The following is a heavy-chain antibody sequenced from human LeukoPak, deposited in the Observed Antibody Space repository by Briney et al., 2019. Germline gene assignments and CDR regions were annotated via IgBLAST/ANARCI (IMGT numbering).Heavy chain of an antibody. Sequence: GGSLRLSCAASGFTFDDYGMSWVRQAPGKGLEWVSGINWNGGSTGYADSVKGRFTISRDNAKNSLYLQMNSLRAEDTALYYCARGRHYTSTTDAFDIWGQGTMVTVSS. CDR1: GFTFDDYG. CDR3: ARGRHYTSTTDAFDI. J-gene: IGHJ3*02. CDR2: INWNGGST. V-gene: IGHV3-20*04. D-gene: IGHD4-11*01.